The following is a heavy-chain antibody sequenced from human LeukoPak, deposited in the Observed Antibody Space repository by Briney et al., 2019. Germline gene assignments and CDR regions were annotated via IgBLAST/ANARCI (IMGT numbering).Heavy chain of an antibody. J-gene: IGHJ6*04. D-gene: IGHD2-2*01. CDR2: ISSGSTYI. Sequence: GGSLRLSCAASGFTLSSYSMNWVRQAPGKGLEWVSSISSGSTYIYYADSVKGRFTISRDNADNSLYLQMNSLRAEDTAVYYCARAYCSSTSCYMDVWGKGTTVTVSS. CDR3: ARAYCSSTSCYMDV. CDR1: GFTLSSYS. V-gene: IGHV3-21*01.